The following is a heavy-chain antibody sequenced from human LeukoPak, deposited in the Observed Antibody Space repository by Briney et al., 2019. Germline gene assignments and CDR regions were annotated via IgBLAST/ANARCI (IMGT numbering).Heavy chain of an antibody. J-gene: IGHJ4*02. CDR1: GFTFGDYA. V-gene: IGHV3-49*04. Sequence: GRSLRLSCTASGFTFGDYAMSWVRQAPGKGLEWVGFIRSKAYGGTTEYAASVKGRFTISRDDSKSIAYLQMNSLKTGDTAVYYCTRAAAGKPFDYWGQGTLVTVSS. CDR2: IRSKAYGGTT. CDR3: TRAAAGKPFDY. D-gene: IGHD6-13*01.